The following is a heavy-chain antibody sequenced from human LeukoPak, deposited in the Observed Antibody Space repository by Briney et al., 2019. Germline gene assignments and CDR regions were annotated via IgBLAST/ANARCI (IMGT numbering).Heavy chain of an antibody. D-gene: IGHD3-10*02. V-gene: IGHV3-11*04. CDR3: AELGITMIGGV. CDR2: ISSSGSTI. J-gene: IGHJ6*04. Sequence: GGSLRLSCQASGFVFENYYMYWIRQAPGKGLEWVSYISSSGSTIYYADSVKGRFTISRDNAKNSLYLQMNSLRAEDTAVYYCAELGITMIGGVWGKGTTVTISS. CDR1: GFVFENYY.